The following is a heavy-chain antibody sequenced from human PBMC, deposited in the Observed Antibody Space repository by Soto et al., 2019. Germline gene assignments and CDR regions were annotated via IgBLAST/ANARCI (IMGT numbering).Heavy chain of an antibody. CDR2: IWYDGSNK. CDR3: TRDPRIAVAADDAFDS. D-gene: IGHD6-19*01. Sequence: QVQLVESGGGLVQRGGSLRLSCAASGFTFSSYGMHWVRQAPGKGLEGVAVIWYDGSNKYYADSVKGRYTISRDDSKNTVYLQMNSLGAEDAAVYYGTRDPRIAVAADDAFDSWGQGTAVHVS. CDR1: GFTFSSYG. J-gene: IGHJ3*02. V-gene: IGHV3-33*01.